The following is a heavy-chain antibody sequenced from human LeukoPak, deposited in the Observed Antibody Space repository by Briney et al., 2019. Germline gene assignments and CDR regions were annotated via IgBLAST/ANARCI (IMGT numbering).Heavy chain of an antibody. CDR3: ARDSPEYSSSASAFDI. Sequence: PGGSLRLSCAASGFTFSSYAMHWVRQAPGKGLEWVAVISYDGSNKYYADSVKGRFTISRDNSKNTLYLQMNSLRAEDTAVYYCARDSPEYSSSASAFDIWGQGTMVTVSS. V-gene: IGHV3-30-3*01. CDR1: GFTFSSYA. D-gene: IGHD6-6*01. J-gene: IGHJ3*02. CDR2: ISYDGSNK.